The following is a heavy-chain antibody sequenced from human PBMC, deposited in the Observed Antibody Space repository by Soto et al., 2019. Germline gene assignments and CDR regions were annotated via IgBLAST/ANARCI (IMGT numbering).Heavy chain of an antibody. J-gene: IGHJ6*02. Sequence: QVQLVQSGAEVKKPGSSVKVSCKASGGTFSTDSISWVRQAPGQGLEWMGGIIPMFGTANNAQKFQGRVTITADDSPGTAYMELSSLRSEDTAVYSCARDTDGYYGMDVWGQGTTVTVAS. CDR1: GGTFSTDS. CDR2: IIPMFGTA. CDR3: ARDTDGYYGMDV. V-gene: IGHV1-69*12.